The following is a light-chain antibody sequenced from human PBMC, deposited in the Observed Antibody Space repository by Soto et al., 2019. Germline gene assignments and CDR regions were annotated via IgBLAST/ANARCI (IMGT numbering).Light chain of an antibody. CDR2: KAS. Sequence: DIQMTQSPSTLSASVGDRVTITGRASQSISSWLAWYQQKPGKAPKLLIYKASSLESGVPSRFSGSGSGTEFTLTISSLQPDDFATYYCQQYNSYSQTFGPGTKVDIK. V-gene: IGKV1-5*03. J-gene: IGKJ3*01. CDR3: QQYNSYSQT. CDR1: QSISSW.